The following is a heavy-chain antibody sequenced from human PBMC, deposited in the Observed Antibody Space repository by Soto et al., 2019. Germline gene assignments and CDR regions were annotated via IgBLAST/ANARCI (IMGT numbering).Heavy chain of an antibody. CDR1: GFTFSSYG. J-gene: IGHJ6*02. CDR3: AKDRDYGDYDLRGSGMDV. CDR2: ISYDGSNK. V-gene: IGHV3-30*18. D-gene: IGHD4-17*01. Sequence: QVQLVESGGGVVQPGRSLRLSCAASGFTFSSYGMHWVRPAPGKGLEWVAVISYDGSNKYYADSVKGRFTISRDNSKNTLYLQMNSLRAEDTAVYYCAKDRDYGDYDLRGSGMDVWGQGTTVTVSS.